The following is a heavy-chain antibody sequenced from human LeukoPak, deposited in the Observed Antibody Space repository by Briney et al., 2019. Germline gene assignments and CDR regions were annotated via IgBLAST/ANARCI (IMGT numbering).Heavy chain of an antibody. D-gene: IGHD3-3*01. Sequence: ASVKVSCKASGYIFTDYYMHWVRQAPGQGLEYMGWINPNSGATNYALKFQGRVTMTRDTSISTAYMDLSRLRSDDTAVYYCARDTARITIFGVAKYMDVWGKGTTVTVSS. CDR2: INPNSGAT. CDR1: GYIFTDYY. CDR3: ARDTARITIFGVAKYMDV. J-gene: IGHJ6*03. V-gene: IGHV1-2*02.